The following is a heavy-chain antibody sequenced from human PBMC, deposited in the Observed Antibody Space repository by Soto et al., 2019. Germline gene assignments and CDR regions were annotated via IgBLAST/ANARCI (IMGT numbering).Heavy chain of an antibody. CDR2: IKSKTDGGTT. CDR3: TADCSTSCWRGDWFDP. Sequence: GGSLRLSCATSGFTFSNAWMSWVRQAPGKGLEWVGRIKSKTDGGTTDYAAPVKGRFTISRDDSKNTLYLQMNSLKTEDTAVYYCTADCSTSCWRGDWFDPGGQGTLVTVSS. CDR1: GFTFSNAW. J-gene: IGHJ5*02. D-gene: IGHD2-2*01. V-gene: IGHV3-15*01.